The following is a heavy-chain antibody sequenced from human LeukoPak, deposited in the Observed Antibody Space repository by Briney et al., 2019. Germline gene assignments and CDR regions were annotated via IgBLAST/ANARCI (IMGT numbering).Heavy chain of an antibody. CDR1: GFTFSSYA. J-gene: IGHJ4*02. CDR3: AKDRARWGGFDY. D-gene: IGHD3-16*01. CDR2: ISGSGGST. Sequence: GGSLRLSCAASGFTFSSYAMRWVRQAPGKGLEWVSAISGSGGSTYYADSVKGRFTISRDNSKNTLYLQMNSLRAEDTAVYYCAKDRARWGGFDYWGQGTLVTVSS. V-gene: IGHV3-23*01.